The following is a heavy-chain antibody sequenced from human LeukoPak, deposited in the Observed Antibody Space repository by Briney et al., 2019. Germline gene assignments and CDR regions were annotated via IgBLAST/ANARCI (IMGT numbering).Heavy chain of an antibody. J-gene: IGHJ4*02. CDR1: GYTFTSYY. CDR3: ASLGARGPGY. CDR2: INPTGGST. Sequence: GASVKVSCKASGYTFTSYYMHWVRQAPGQGLEWMGIINPTGGSTSYAQKFQGRVTMTRDTSTSTVYMELSSLRSEDTAGYDCASLGARGPGYWGQGTLVTVPS. V-gene: IGHV1-46*01. D-gene: IGHD1-26*01.